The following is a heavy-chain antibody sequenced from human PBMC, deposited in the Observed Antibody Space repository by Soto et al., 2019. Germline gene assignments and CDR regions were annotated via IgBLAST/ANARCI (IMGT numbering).Heavy chain of an antibody. J-gene: IGHJ3*02. Sequence: QGQLGQSGAEVKKPGASVKVSCKASGYTFTSFGITWVRQAPGQGLEWMGWISTYNGKANYAQKLQGRVTVTRDTSTNTAYMELRSLRSDDTAVYYCAKDGYGNNDGDALHIWGQGTMVTVSS. CDR1: GYTFTSFG. D-gene: IGHD4-4*01. CDR3: AKDGYGNNDGDALHI. CDR2: ISTYNGKA. V-gene: IGHV1-18*04.